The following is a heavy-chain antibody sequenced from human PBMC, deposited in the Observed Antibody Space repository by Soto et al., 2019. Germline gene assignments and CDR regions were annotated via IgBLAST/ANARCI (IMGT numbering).Heavy chain of an antibody. CDR1: GYTFTSYG. Sequence: GASVEVSCKASGYTFTSYGISWVRQAPGQGLEWMGWISAYNGNTNYAQKLQGRVTMTTDTSTSTAYMELRSLRSDDTAVYYCASGLYYYDSSGYSDYWGQGTLVTVSS. J-gene: IGHJ4*02. CDR2: ISAYNGNT. CDR3: ASGLYYYDSSGYSDY. D-gene: IGHD3-22*01. V-gene: IGHV1-18*01.